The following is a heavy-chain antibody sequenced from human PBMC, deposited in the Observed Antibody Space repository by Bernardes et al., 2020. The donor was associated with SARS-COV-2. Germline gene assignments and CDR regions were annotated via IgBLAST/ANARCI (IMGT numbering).Heavy chain of an antibody. D-gene: IGHD3-3*01. Sequence: GESLKTSCHGSGYRLSRYWIGWVRPMPGKGLDWMGIIHPGDSDTRYSPSFQGQVTISADTSISTAYLQWSSLKASDTAMYYCARHGGVAAGGVDVWGKGTTVTVSS. J-gene: IGHJ6*04. V-gene: IGHV5-51*01. CDR1: GYRLSRYW. CDR2: IHPGDSDT. CDR3: ARHGGVAAGGVDV.